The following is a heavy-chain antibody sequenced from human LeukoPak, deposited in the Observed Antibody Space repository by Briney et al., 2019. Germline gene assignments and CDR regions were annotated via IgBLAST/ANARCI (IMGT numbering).Heavy chain of an antibody. CDR1: GFTFSSYA. CDR3: ARDINRYGYLDY. V-gene: IGHV3-30-3*01. Sequence: GGSLRLSCAASGFTFSSYAMHWVRQAPGKGLEWVAVISYDGSSKYYADSVKGRFTISRDNSKNTLYLQMNSLRAEDTAVYYCARDINRYGYLDYWGQGNLVTVSS. CDR2: ISYDGSSK. D-gene: IGHD5-18*01. J-gene: IGHJ4*02.